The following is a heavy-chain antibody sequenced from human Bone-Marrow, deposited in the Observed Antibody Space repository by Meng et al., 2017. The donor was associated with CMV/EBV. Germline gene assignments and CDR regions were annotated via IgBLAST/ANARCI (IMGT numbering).Heavy chain of an antibody. CDR1: GYTFTGYY. CDR3: ARGRYNWNYGGGAFDI. D-gene: IGHD1-7*01. J-gene: IGHJ3*02. CDR2: INPNSGGT. V-gene: IGHV1-2*02. Sequence: ASVKVSCKASGYTFTGYYMHWVRQAPGQGLEWMGWINPNSGGTNYAQKFQGRVTMTRDTSISTAYMELSRLGSDDTAVYYCARGRYNWNYGGGAFDIWAQGTMVTVSS.